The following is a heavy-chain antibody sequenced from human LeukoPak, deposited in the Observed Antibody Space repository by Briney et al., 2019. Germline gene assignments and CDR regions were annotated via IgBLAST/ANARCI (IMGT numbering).Heavy chain of an antibody. Sequence: PGGSLRLSCAASGFTVSSNYMSWVRQAPGKGLEWVSVIYSGGSTYYADSVKGRFTISRDNSKNTLYLQMNSLRAEDTAVYYCAGPSSGSSCYFDYWGQGTLVTVSS. CDR3: AGPSSGSSCYFDY. D-gene: IGHD1-26*01. CDR2: IYSGGST. V-gene: IGHV3-66*04. J-gene: IGHJ4*02. CDR1: GFTVSSNY.